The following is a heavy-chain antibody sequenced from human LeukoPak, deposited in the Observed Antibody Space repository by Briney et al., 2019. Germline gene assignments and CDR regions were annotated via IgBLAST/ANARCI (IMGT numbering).Heavy chain of an antibody. D-gene: IGHD4-23*01. CDR2: IRYDGSNK. J-gene: IGHJ4*02. V-gene: IGHV3-30*02. Sequence: GGSLRLSCAASGFTFSSHGMHWVRQTPAKGLEWVAFIRYDGSNKYYTDSVKGRFIISRDNSKNTLYLQMNSLRAEDTAVYYCARGARKRDDYGGFFDFWGQGTLVTVSS. CDR3: ARGARKRDDYGGFFDF. CDR1: GFTFSSHG.